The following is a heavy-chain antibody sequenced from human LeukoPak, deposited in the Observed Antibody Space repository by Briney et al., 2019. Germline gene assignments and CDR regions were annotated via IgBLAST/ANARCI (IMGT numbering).Heavy chain of an antibody. J-gene: IGHJ4*02. V-gene: IGHV4-4*07. CDR2: IYTSGST. CDR3: ARETLRVVVPAAIVGGDLDY. D-gene: IGHD2-2*02. Sequence: SETLSLTCTVSGGSISSYYWSWIRQPAGKGLEWIGRIYTSGSTNYNPSLKSRVTMSVDTSKNQFSLKLSSVTAADTAVYYCARETLRVVVPAAIVGGDLDYWGQGTPVTVSS. CDR1: GGSISSYY.